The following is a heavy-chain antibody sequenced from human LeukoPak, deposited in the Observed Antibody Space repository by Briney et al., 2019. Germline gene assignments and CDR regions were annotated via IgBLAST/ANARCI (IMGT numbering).Heavy chain of an antibody. J-gene: IGHJ5*02. Sequence: GASVKVSCKASGYTFTGYYMHWVRQAPGQGLEWMGWINPNSGGTNCAQKFQGRVTMTRDTSISTAYMELSRLRSDDTAVYYCARDGVDGWNDGSNWFDPWGQGTLVTVSS. D-gene: IGHD1-1*01. CDR2: INPNSGGT. V-gene: IGHV1-2*02. CDR3: ARDGVDGWNDGSNWFDP. CDR1: GYTFTGYY.